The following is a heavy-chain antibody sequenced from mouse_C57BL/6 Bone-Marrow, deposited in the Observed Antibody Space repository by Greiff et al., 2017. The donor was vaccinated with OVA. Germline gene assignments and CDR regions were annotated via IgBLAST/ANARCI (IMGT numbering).Heavy chain of an antibody. V-gene: IGHV10-1*01. Sequence: GGGLVQPKGSLKLSCAASGFSFNTYAMNWVRQAPGKGLEWVARIRSKSNNYATYYADSVKDRFTISRDDSESMLYLQMNNLKTEDTSMYYCVPGTVAMDYWGQGTSVTVSS. D-gene: IGHD3-3*01. CDR3: VPGTVAMDY. CDR1: GFSFNTYA. J-gene: IGHJ4*01. CDR2: IRSKSNNYAT.